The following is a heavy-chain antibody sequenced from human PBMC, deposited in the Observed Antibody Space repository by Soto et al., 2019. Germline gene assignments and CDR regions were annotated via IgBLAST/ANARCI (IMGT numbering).Heavy chain of an antibody. CDR3: ARDDGGYCGGDCYPFDY. J-gene: IGHJ4*02. CDR2: ISAYNGNT. D-gene: IGHD2-21*02. CDR1: GYTFTSYG. Sequence: ASVKVSCKASGYTFTSYGVSWVRQAPGQGLEWMGWISAYNGNTNYAQKLQGRVTMTTDTSTSTAYMEPRSLRSDDTAVYYCARDDGGYCGGDCYPFDYWGQGTLVTVSS. V-gene: IGHV1-18*04.